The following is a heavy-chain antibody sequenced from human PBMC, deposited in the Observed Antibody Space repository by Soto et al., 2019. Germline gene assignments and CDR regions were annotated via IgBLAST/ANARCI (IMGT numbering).Heavy chain of an antibody. CDR3: AKGKANTVFGVDTLFDY. J-gene: IGHJ4*02. V-gene: IGHV3-23*01. CDR1: GFTFSNYA. Sequence: EVQLLESGGDLVQPGESLRLSCAASGFTFSNYAMSWVRQAPGKGLEWVSTISGSGGNTYYADSVQGRFTISRHNSENMVYLQMNSRAAGDPAVYYCAKGKANTVFGVDTLFDYWGQGTLVTVSS. CDR2: ISGSGGNT. D-gene: IGHD3-3*01.